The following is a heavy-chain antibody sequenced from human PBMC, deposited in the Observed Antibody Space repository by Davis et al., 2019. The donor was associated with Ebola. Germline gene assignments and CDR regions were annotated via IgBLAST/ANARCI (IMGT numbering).Heavy chain of an antibody. CDR2: IYYSGST. V-gene: IGHV4-61*01. CDR1: GGSVSSGYYY. CDR3: ARDFVY. J-gene: IGHJ4*02. Sequence: SETLSLTCTVSGGSVSSGYYYWSWVRQPPGKGLEWIGYIYYSGSTNYNPSLKSRVIISVDTSKNQFSLKLTSVTAADTAVYFCARDFVYWAQGTLVTVSS.